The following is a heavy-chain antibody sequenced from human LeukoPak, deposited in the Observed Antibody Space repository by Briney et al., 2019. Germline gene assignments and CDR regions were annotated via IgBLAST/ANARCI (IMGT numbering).Heavy chain of an antibody. CDR1: GFTFSSYW. J-gene: IGHJ5*02. Sequence: GGSLRLSCAASGFTFSSYWMSWVRQAPGKGLEWVANIKQDGSEKYCVDSVKGRFTISRDNAKNSLYLQMNSLRAEDTAVYYCARERGSSWYENWFDPWGQGTLVTVSS. D-gene: IGHD6-13*01. CDR3: ARERGSSWYENWFDP. V-gene: IGHV3-7*01. CDR2: IKQDGSEK.